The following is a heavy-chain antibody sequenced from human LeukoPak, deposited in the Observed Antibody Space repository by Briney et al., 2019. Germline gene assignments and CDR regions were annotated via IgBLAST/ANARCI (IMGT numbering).Heavy chain of an antibody. Sequence: SETLSLTCTVSGGSISSSSYYWGWIRQPPGKGLEWIGSIYYSGSTYYNPSLKSRVTISVDTSKNQFSLKLSSVTAADTPVYYCARHSGTWGFNYWGQGTLVTVSS. V-gene: IGHV4-39*01. CDR1: GGSISSSSYY. CDR2: IYYSGST. D-gene: IGHD7-27*01. J-gene: IGHJ4*02. CDR3: ARHSGTWGFNY.